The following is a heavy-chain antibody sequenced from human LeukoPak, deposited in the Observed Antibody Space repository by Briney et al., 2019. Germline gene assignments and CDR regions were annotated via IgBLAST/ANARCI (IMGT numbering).Heavy chain of an antibody. D-gene: IGHD3-22*01. Sequence: SQTLSLTCTVSGGSISSGSYYWSWIRQPAGKGLEWIGRIYTSGSTNYNPSLKSRVTISVDTSKNQFSLKLSSVTAADTAVYYCASGYYYDSSGDAFDIWGQGTMVTVSS. J-gene: IGHJ3*02. CDR1: GGSISSGSYY. V-gene: IGHV4-61*02. CDR3: ASGYYYDSSGDAFDI. CDR2: IYTSGST.